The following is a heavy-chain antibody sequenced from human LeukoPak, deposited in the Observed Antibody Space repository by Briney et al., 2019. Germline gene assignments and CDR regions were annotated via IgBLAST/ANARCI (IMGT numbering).Heavy chain of an antibody. J-gene: IGHJ5*02. Sequence: GGPLRLSCAASGFTFRDYNMSWIRQAPGKGLEWVAVIWYDGSNKYYADSVKGRFTISRDNSKNTLYLQMNSLRAEDTAVYYCARGRIAAAGTSWFDPWGQGTLVTVSS. CDR1: GFTFRDYN. CDR2: IWYDGSNK. V-gene: IGHV3-33*08. D-gene: IGHD6-13*01. CDR3: ARGRIAAAGTSWFDP.